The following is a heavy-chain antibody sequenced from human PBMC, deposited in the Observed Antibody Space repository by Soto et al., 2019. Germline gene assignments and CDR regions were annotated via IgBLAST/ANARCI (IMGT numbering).Heavy chain of an antibody. J-gene: IGHJ6*02. CDR2: IYYSGSP. CDR3: ASSNIAAAGFYYYGMDV. D-gene: IGHD6-13*01. CDR1: GGSISSYY. Sequence: PSETLSLTCTVSGGSISSYYWSWIRQPPGKGLEWIGYIYYSGSPNYNPSLKSRVTISVDTSKNQFPLKLSSVTAADTAVYYCASSNIAAAGFYYYGMDVWGRGTTVTVSS. V-gene: IGHV4-59*01.